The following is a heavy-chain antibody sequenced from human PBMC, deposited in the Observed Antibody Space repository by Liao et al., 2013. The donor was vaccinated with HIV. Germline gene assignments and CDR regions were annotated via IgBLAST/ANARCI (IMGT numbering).Heavy chain of an antibody. CDR3: ARVGYSYGSNWFDP. CDR2: INHSGST. J-gene: IGHJ5*02. V-gene: IGHV4-34*09. CDR1: GRSFSGYY. D-gene: IGHD5-18*01. Sequence: QVQLQESGPGLVKPSQTLSLTCAVYGRSFSGYYWSWIRQPPGKGLEWIGEINHSGSTNYNPSLKSRVTISVDTSKNQFSLKLSSVTAADTAVYYCARVGYSYGSNWFDPWGQGTLVTVSS.